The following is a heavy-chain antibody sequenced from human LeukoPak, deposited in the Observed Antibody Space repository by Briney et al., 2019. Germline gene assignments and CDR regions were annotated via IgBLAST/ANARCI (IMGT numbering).Heavy chain of an antibody. J-gene: IGHJ4*02. CDR1: GFTFSTSW. CDR2: IGRDGSST. D-gene: IGHD1-1*01. Sequence: GGPLRLSCAASGFTFSTSWMHWVRQAPGKGLVWVSRIGRDGSSTTYADSVKGRFTISRDNAKNTLFLQMNSLRAEDTAVYYCARERREETTSDYWGQGTLVTVSS. V-gene: IGHV3-74*01. CDR3: ARERREETTSDY.